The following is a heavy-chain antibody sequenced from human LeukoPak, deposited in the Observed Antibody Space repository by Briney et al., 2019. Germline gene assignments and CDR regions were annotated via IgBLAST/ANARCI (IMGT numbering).Heavy chain of an antibody. V-gene: IGHV3-11*01. CDR2: ISSSGSTI. CDR1: GFTFSDYY. D-gene: IGHD3-9*01. Sequence: GGSLRLSCAASGFTFSDYYMSWIRQAPGKGLEWVSYISSSGSTIYYADSVKGRFTISRDNAKNSLYLQMNSLRAEDTAVYYCARVDVGLFWLEHMDVWGKGTTVTVSS. J-gene: IGHJ6*03. CDR3: ARVDVGLFWLEHMDV.